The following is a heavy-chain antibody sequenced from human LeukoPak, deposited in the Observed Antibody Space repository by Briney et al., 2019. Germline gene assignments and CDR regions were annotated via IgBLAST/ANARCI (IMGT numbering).Heavy chain of an antibody. D-gene: IGHD3-10*01. V-gene: IGHV1-18*01. CDR3: ARDWTIGSGSYYSRLGDY. CDR1: GYTFTSYG. CDR2: ISAYNGNT. Sequence: ASVKVSCKASGYTFTSYGISWVRQAPGQGLEWMGWISAYNGNTNYAQKLQGRVTMTTDTSTSTAYMELRSLRSDDTAVYYCARDWTIGSGSYYSRLGDYWGQGTLVTVSS. J-gene: IGHJ4*02.